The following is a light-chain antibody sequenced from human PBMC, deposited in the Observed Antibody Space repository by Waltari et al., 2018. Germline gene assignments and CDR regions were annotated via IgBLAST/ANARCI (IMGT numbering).Light chain of an antibody. V-gene: IGKV1-5*03. CDR3: QQYNSYSWT. CDR1: QSISIW. J-gene: IGKJ1*01. CDR2: NAS. Sequence: DIQMTQSPSSLSASVGDRVTITRRASQSISIWLAWYQQKPGKAPKLLIYNASSLESGVPSRFSGSGSGTEFTLTISSLQPDDFATYYCQQYNSYSWTFGQGTKVEIK.